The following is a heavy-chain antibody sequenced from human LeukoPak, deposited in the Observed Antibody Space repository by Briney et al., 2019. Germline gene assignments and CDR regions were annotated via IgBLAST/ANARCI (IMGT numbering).Heavy chain of an antibody. Sequence: SETLSLTCTVSGGSISSSSYYWGWIRQPPGKGLEWIGSIYYSGSTYYNPSLKSRVTISVDTSRNQFSLKLSSVTAADTAVYYCASYYDILTGYSESRFDYWGQGTLVTVSS. CDR1: GGSISSSSYY. J-gene: IGHJ4*02. CDR2: IYYSGST. D-gene: IGHD3-9*01. V-gene: IGHV4-39*01. CDR3: ASYYDILTGYSESRFDY.